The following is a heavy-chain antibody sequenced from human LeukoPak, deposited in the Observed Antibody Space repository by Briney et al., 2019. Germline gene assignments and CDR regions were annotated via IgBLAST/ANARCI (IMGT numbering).Heavy chain of an antibody. CDR1: GGSISSSGYY. V-gene: IGHV4-30-2*01. CDR2: IYHSGST. Sequence: SETLSLTCTVSGGSISSSGYYWSWIRQPPGKGLEWIGYIYHSGSTYYNPSLKSRVTISVDRSKNQFSLKLSSVTAADTAVYYCARASGYEGAVDYWGQGTLVTVSS. D-gene: IGHD5-12*01. CDR3: ARASGYEGAVDY. J-gene: IGHJ4*02.